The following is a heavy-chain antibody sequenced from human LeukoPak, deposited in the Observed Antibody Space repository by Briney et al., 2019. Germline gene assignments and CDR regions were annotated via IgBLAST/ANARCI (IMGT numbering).Heavy chain of an antibody. CDR2: ISGYNGNT. CDR3: ARDIKRSRARWENLGIDP. CDR1: GGTFSSYA. Sequence: GSSVKVSCKASGGTFSSYAISWVRQAPGQGLEWMGWISGYNGNTNYAQKVQGRVTMTADASTSTTYMELRSLRSDDTAVYYCARDIKRSRARWENLGIDPWGQGTLVTVSS. D-gene: IGHD3-16*01. J-gene: IGHJ5*02. V-gene: IGHV1-18*01.